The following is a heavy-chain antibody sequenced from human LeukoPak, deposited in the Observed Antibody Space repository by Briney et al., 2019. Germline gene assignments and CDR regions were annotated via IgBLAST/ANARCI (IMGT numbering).Heavy chain of an antibody. D-gene: IGHD3-22*01. J-gene: IGHJ4*02. Sequence: SETLSLTCTVSGGSISSYYWSWLRQPAGKGLEWIGRIYTSGSTNYNPSLKSRVTMSVDTSKNQFSLKLSSVPAADTAVYYCARAYYYDSSGYYYDYWGQGTLVTVSS. CDR1: GGSISSYY. V-gene: IGHV4-4*07. CDR2: IYTSGST. CDR3: ARAYYYDSSGYYYDY.